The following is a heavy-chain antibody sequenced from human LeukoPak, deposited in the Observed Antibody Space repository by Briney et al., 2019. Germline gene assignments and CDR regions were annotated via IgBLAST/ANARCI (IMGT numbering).Heavy chain of an antibody. V-gene: IGHV3-21*01. CDR1: GFTFSSYS. Sequence: GGSLRLSCAASGFTFSSYSMNWVRQAPGKGLEWVSSISSSSSYIYYADSVKGRFTISRDNAKISLYLQMNSLRAEDTAVYYCATGLGERYYYGSGSYYSGWNAPEFDYWGQGTLVTVSS. CDR3: ATGLGERYYYGSGSYYSGWNAPEFDY. J-gene: IGHJ4*02. CDR2: ISSSSSYI. D-gene: IGHD3-10*01.